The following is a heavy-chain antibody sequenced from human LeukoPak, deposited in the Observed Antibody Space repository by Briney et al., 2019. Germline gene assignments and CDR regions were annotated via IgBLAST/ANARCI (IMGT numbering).Heavy chain of an antibody. CDR1: GFTFSSYG. J-gene: IGHJ4*02. CDR3: AKATGYSSGWSDYYFDY. CDR2: IRYDGSNK. Sequence: GGSLRLSCAASGFTFSSYGMHWVRQAPGKGLEWVAFIRYDGSNKYYADSVKGRFTISRDNSKNTLYLQMNSLRAEDTAVYYCAKATGYSSGWSDYYFDYWGQGTLVTVSS. V-gene: IGHV3-30*02. D-gene: IGHD6-19*01.